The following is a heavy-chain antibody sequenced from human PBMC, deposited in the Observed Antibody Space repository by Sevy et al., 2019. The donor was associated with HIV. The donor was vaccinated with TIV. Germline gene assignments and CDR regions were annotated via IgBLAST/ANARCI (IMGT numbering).Heavy chain of an antibody. CDR1: GFTFSSYA. D-gene: IGHD6-19*01. CDR2: ISYDGSNK. V-gene: IGHV3-30*04. J-gene: IGHJ4*02. Sequence: GGSLRLSCAASGFTFSSYAMHWVRQAPGKGLEWVAVISYDGSNKYYADSVKGRFTISRDNSKNTLYLQMNSLRAEDTAVYYCARESRGRAFDYWGQGTLVTVSS. CDR3: ARESRGRAFDY.